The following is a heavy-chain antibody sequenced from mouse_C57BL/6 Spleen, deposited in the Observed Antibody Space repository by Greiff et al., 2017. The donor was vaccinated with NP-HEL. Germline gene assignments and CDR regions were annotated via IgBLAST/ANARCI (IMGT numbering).Heavy chain of an antibody. CDR2: INPNNGGT. Sequence: EVQLQQSGPELVKPGASVKISCKASGYTFTDYYMNWVKQSHGKSLEWIGDINPNNGGTSYNQKFKGKATLTVDKSSSTAYMELRSLTSEDSAVYYCAVTTYDYDAWFAYWGQGTLVTVSA. CDR3: AVTTYDYDAWFAY. J-gene: IGHJ3*01. D-gene: IGHD2-4*01. V-gene: IGHV1-26*01. CDR1: GYTFTDYY.